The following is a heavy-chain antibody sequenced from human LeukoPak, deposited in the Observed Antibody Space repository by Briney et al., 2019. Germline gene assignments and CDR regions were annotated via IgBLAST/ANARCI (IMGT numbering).Heavy chain of an antibody. D-gene: IGHD5-18*01. J-gene: IGHJ4*02. V-gene: IGHV4-31*03. CDR2: IYYSGST. CDR3: ARGSRYSYGYFDY. Sequence: SETLSLTCTVSGGSISSGGYYWSWIRQHPGKGLEWIGYIYYSGSTYYNPSLKSRVTISVDTSKNQFSLKPSSVTAADTAVYYCARGSRYSYGYFDYWGQGTLVTVSS. CDR1: GGSISSGGYY.